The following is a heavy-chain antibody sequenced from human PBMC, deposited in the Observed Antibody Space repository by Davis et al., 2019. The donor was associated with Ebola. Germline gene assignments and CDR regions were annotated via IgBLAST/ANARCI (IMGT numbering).Heavy chain of an antibody. CDR1: GGSISSYY. J-gene: IGHJ4*02. Sequence: PSETLSLTCTVSGGSISSYYWSWIRQPPGKGLEWIGYIYYSGSTNYNPSLKSRVTISVDTSKNQFSLKLSSVTAADTAVYYCARQGMATIYDYWGQGTLVTVSS. D-gene: IGHD5-24*01. CDR3: ARQGMATIYDY. V-gene: IGHV4-59*01. CDR2: IYYSGST.